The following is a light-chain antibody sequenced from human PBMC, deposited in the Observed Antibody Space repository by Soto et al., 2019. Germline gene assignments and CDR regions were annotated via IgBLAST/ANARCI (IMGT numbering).Light chain of an antibody. CDR1: QSILYSSNNKNY. CDR3: QQYYSTPLT. CDR2: WAS. Sequence: DIVMTQSPDSLAVSLGERATINCKSSQSILYSSNNKNYLAWHQQKPGQPPKLLIYWASTRESGVPDRFSGSGSGTDFTLTISSLQAEDLAVYYCQQYYSTPLTFGGGTKVEIK. V-gene: IGKV4-1*01. J-gene: IGKJ4*01.